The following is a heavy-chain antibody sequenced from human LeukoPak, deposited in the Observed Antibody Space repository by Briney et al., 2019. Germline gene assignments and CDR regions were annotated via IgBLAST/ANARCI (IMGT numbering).Heavy chain of an antibody. CDR2: INPNSGGT. J-gene: IGHJ4*02. D-gene: IGHD5-24*01. Sequence: ASVKVSCKASGYTFTGHYMHWVRQAPGQGLEWMGWINPNSGGTNYAQKFQGRVTMTRDTSISTAYMELSRLRSDDTAVYYCARARGDGYSPFDYWGQGTLVTVSS. CDR1: GYTFTGHY. CDR3: ARARGDGYSPFDY. V-gene: IGHV1-2*02.